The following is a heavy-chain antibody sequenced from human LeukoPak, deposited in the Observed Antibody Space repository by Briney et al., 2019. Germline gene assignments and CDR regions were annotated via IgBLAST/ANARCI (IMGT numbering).Heavy chain of an antibody. CDR3: AVAGSVGNTLWAFEN. Sequence: ASVKVSCKSAGYNFIVYYVHWLRQIPGQGPVWLGWINPQSGGTNEAQRFPGRVTMTADASMNTAYLEVKSLTSDDTAFYYCAVAGSVGNTLWAFENWGQGTLVTVS. CDR2: INPQSGGT. D-gene: IGHD1-26*01. CDR1: GYNFIVYY. V-gene: IGHV1-2*02. J-gene: IGHJ4*02.